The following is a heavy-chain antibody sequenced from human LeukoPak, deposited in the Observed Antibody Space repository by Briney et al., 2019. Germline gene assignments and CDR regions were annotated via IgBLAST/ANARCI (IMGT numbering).Heavy chain of an antibody. CDR2: IYSGGST. J-gene: IGHJ3*02. CDR3: ARDRYYDSSGYYGAFDI. V-gene: IGHV3-53*01. Sequence: GGSLRLSCAASGFTVSSNYMSWVRQAPGKGLEWVSVIYSGGSTYYADSVKGRFTISRDNSKNTLYPQMNSLRAEDTAVYYCARDRYYDSSGYYGAFDIWGQGTMVTVSS. D-gene: IGHD3-22*01. CDR1: GFTVSSNY.